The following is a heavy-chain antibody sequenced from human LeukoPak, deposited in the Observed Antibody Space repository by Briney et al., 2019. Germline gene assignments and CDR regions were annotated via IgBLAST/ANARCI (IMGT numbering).Heavy chain of an antibody. CDR1: GGSISSHY. Sequence: SETLSLTCTVSGGSISSHYWSWIRQPPGKGLEWIGYIYYSGSTNYNPSLKSRVTISVDTSKNQFSLKLSSVTAADTAVYYCARGGGSYSYDYWGQGTLVTVSS. V-gene: IGHV4-59*11. CDR3: ARGGGSYSYDY. CDR2: IYYSGST. D-gene: IGHD2-15*01. J-gene: IGHJ4*02.